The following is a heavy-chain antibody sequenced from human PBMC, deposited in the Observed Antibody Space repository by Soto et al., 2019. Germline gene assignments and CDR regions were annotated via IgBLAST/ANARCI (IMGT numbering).Heavy chain of an antibody. CDR3: TRGNTGAAA. V-gene: IGHV3-73*02. D-gene: IGHD6-13*01. J-gene: IGHJ5*02. Sequence: EVQLVESGGGLVQPGGSLQLSCAASGFTFSGSAMHWVRQASGKGLEWVGRVRSKANSYATAYAASGKGRFTISRDDSKNTAYLQMNSLKTEDTAVYYCTRGNTGAAAWGQGTLVTVSS. CDR2: VRSKANSYAT. CDR1: GFTFSGSA.